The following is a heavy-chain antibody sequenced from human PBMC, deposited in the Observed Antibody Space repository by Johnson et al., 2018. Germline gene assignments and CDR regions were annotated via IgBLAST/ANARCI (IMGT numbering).Heavy chain of an antibody. J-gene: IGHJ1*01. D-gene: IGHD1-26*01. CDR3: ARDRGVGAPEYFQH. CDR1: GFTFSTYG. Sequence: QVQLQESGGGLVQPGGSLRLSCAASGFTFSTYGMHWVRQAPGKGLEWVAVIWYDGSNKYYADSVKGRFTISRDNSKNTLYLQMNSLRAEDTAVYYCARDRGVGAPEYFQHWGQGTLVTVSS. CDR2: IWYDGSNK. V-gene: IGHV3-33*08.